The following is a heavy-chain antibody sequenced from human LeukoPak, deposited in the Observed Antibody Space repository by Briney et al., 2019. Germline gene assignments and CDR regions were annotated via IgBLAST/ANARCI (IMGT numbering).Heavy chain of an antibody. J-gene: IGHJ4*02. CDR1: GGTFSSYT. V-gene: IGHV1-69*02. Sequence: SVKVSCKASGGTFSSYTISWVRQAPRQGLEWMGRIIPILGIANYAQKFQGRVTITADKSTSTAYMELSSLRSEDTAVYYCARSSPGRPWYSSSWWFDYWGQGTLVTVSS. CDR3: ARSSPGRPWYSSSWWFDY. D-gene: IGHD6-13*01. CDR2: IIPILGIA.